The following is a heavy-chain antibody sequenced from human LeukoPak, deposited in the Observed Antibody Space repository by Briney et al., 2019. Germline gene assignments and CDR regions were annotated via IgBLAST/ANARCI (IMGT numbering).Heavy chain of an antibody. CDR2: ISASGGSP. CDR1: GFTFSSYP. D-gene: IGHD1-14*01. Sequence: GGSLRLSCAASGFTFSSYPMTWVRQAPGKGLEWVSGISASGGSPYYADSVKGRFTISRDNSKNTLYLQMNNLRVEDTAVYYCAIREPIGNWGQGTLVTVSS. V-gene: IGHV3-23*01. J-gene: IGHJ4*02. CDR3: AIREPIGN.